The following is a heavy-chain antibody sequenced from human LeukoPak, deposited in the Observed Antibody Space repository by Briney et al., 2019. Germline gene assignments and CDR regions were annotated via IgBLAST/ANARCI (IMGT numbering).Heavy chain of an antibody. D-gene: IGHD1-26*01. CDR2: IYYSGST. V-gene: IGHV4-59*08. CDR3: ARHDMDVAGAGLDYFDY. J-gene: IGHJ4*02. Sequence: PSETLSLTCTASGGSINSYYWSWIRQPPGKGLEWIGYIYYSGSTNYNPSLKSRVIISVDTSKNQFSLKLSSVTAADTAVYYCARHDMDVAGAGLDYFDYWGQGTLVTVSS. CDR1: GGSINSYY.